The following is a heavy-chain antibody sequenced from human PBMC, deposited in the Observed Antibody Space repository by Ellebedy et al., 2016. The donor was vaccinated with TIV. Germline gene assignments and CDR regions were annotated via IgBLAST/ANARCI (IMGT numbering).Heavy chain of an antibody. CDR1: GGSISSSNW. D-gene: IGHD3-10*01. V-gene: IGHV4-4*02. J-gene: IGHJ4*02. CDR3: AHGSGSYGYFDY. CDR2: IYHSGST. Sequence: SETLSLTXAVSGGSISSSNWWSWVRQPPGRGLEWIGEIYHSGSTNYNPSLKSRVTISVDKSKNQFSLKLSSVTAADTAVYYCAHGSGSYGYFDYWGQGTLVTVSS.